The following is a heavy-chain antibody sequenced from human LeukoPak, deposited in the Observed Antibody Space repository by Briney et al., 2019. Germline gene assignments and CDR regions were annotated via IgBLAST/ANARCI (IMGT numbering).Heavy chain of an antibody. CDR1: GFTFSSYW. D-gene: IGHD4-23*01. Sequence: GGSLRLSCAASGFTFSSYWMSWVRQAPGKGLEWVANIKQDGSEKYYVDSVKGRFTISRDNAKNSLYLQMNSLRAEDTAVYYCARESYGGNSYLDYWGQGTLVTVSS. V-gene: IGHV3-7*01. J-gene: IGHJ4*02. CDR3: ARESYGGNSYLDY. CDR2: IKQDGSEK.